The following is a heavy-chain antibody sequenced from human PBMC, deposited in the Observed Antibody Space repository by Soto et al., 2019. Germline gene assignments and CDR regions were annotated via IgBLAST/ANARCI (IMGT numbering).Heavy chain of an antibody. Sequence: GGSLRLSCAASGFTFSSYWMHWVRQAPGKGLVWVSRINSDGSSTSYADSVKGRFTISRDNAKNTLYLQMNSLRAEDTAVYYGASAQVGATPFDYWGQGTLVTVSS. J-gene: IGHJ4*02. CDR3: ASAQVGATPFDY. V-gene: IGHV3-74*01. D-gene: IGHD1-26*01. CDR2: INSDGSST. CDR1: GFTFSSYW.